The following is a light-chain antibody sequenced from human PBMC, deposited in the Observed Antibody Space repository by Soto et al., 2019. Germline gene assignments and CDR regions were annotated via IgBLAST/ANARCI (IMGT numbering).Light chain of an antibody. V-gene: IGKV3-20*01. CDR2: GAS. J-gene: IGKJ5*01. CDR3: QHYVERSPIT. CDR1: QSVSSR. Sequence: EIVMTPSPGTLSLSPVERATLSCRASQSVSSRLAWYQQKPGQAPRLLISGASSRATGIPDRFGGSGSGTDFTLTISRLEPEDFALYYCQHYVERSPITFGQGTRLEIK.